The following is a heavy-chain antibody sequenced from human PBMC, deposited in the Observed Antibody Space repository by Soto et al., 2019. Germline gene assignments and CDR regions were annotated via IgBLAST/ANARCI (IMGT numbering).Heavy chain of an antibody. Sequence: PGGSLRLSCSASGFTFSSYSMHWVRQSPGKGLEYVSHVSSDGGRIYYADSVKGRFTISRDNSKNMLYLQMTSLRPDDSAVYYCVRGGGGPNYVFFVGGRGTLVTVSS. J-gene: IGHJ4*02. CDR3: VRGGGGPNYVFFV. V-gene: IGHV3-64D*06. CDR1: GFTFSSYS. D-gene: IGHD3-3*01. CDR2: VSSDGGRI.